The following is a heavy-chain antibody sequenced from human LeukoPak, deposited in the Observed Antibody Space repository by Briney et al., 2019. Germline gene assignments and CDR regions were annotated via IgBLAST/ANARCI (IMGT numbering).Heavy chain of an antibody. Sequence: YPGGSLRLSCAASGFTFSSYSMNWVRHAPGKGLEWVSGIIPSGVTTYYADSVKGRFAISRDNSKNTVYLQMNSLRAEDTAVYYCARDDSLLQFGCWGQGTLVTVSS. J-gene: IGHJ4*02. CDR2: IIPSGVTT. CDR1: GFTFSSYS. D-gene: IGHD5-24*01. V-gene: IGHV3-23*01. CDR3: ARDDSLLQFGC.